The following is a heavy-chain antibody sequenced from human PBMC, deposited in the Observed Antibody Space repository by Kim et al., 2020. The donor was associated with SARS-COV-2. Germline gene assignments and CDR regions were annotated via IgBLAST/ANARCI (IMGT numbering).Heavy chain of an antibody. Sequence: GGSLRLSCAASGFTVSSNYMSWVRQAPGKGLEWVSVIYSGGSTYYADSVKGRFTISRHNSKNTLYLQMNSLRAEDTAVYYCASHFKKALDAFDIWGQGTMVTVSS. V-gene: IGHV3-53*04. J-gene: IGHJ3*02. D-gene: IGHD3-3*02. CDR2: IYSGGST. CDR1: GFTVSSNY. CDR3: ASHFKKALDAFDI.